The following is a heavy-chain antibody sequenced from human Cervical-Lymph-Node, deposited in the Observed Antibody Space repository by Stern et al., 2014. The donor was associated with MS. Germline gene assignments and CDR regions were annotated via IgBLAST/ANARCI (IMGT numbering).Heavy chain of an antibody. CDR3: ARYHDQYNWFDP. D-gene: IGHD1-14*01. J-gene: IGHJ5*02. CDR1: GYTFTSYD. Sequence: VQLVESGAEVKKPGASVKVSCKASGYTFTSYDINWVRQATGQGLEWMGWMNPNSGNTGYAQKFQGRVTMTRNTSISTAYMELSSLRSEDTAVYYCARYHDQYNWFDPWGQGTLVTVSS. CDR2: MNPNSGNT. V-gene: IGHV1-8*01.